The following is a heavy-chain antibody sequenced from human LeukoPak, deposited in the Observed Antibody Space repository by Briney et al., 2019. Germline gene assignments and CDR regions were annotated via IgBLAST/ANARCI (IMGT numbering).Heavy chain of an antibody. D-gene: IGHD3-3*01. J-gene: IGHJ4*02. CDR3: AGSIFGVVIRPYYFDY. Sequence: PSETLSLTCTVSGGSISSYYWSWIRQPAGKGLEWIGRIYTSGSTNYNPSLKSRVTMSVDTSKDQFSLKLSSVTAADTAVYYCAGSIFGVVIRPYYFDYWGQGTLVTVSS. CDR2: IYTSGST. CDR1: GGSISSYY. V-gene: IGHV4-4*07.